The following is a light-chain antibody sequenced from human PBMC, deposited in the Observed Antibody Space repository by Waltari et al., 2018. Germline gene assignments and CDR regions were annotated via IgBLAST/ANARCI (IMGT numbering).Light chain of an antibody. CDR1: QSVSSSY. Sequence: EIVLTQSPGTLSLSPGERATLSGRASQSVSSSYLAWYQQKPGQAPGLLIYGASSRATGIPDRFSGSGSGTDFTLTISRLEPEDFAVYYCQQYGSSITFGQGTRLEIK. CDR3: QQYGSSIT. J-gene: IGKJ5*01. CDR2: GAS. V-gene: IGKV3-20*01.